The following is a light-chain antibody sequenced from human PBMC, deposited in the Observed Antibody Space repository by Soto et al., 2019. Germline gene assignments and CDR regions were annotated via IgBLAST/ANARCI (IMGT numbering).Light chain of an antibody. CDR3: QSYDTSLSGSV. V-gene: IGLV1-40*01. J-gene: IGLJ3*02. CDR2: DNN. Sequence: QLVLTQPPSVSGAPGQRVTISCTGSSSNIGAGYDAHWYQHLPGTAPKLLIYDNNSRPSGVPDRFSGSKSETSASLAITGLQADDEADYYCQSYDTSLSGSVFGGGTKVTVL. CDR1: SSNIGAGYD.